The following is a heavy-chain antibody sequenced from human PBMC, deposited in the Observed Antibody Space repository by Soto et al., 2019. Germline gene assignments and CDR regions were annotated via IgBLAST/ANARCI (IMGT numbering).Heavy chain of an antibody. D-gene: IGHD3-10*01. J-gene: IGHJ5*02. CDR1: GVHFSSYG. CDR3: ARDYQESYYYGSGSHPPPWCDP. Sequence: SRRPSRAASGVHFSSYGLHRVRPAPGKGLEWVAVIWYDGSNKYYADSVKGRFTISRDNSKNTLYLQMNSLRAEDTAVYYCARDYQESYYYGSGSHPPPWCDPWGQGTLVTVSA. CDR2: IWYDGSNK. V-gene: IGHV3-33*01.